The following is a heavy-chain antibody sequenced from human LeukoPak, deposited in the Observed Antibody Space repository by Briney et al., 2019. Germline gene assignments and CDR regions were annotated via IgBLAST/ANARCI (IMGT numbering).Heavy chain of an antibody. CDR3: ARTSYSSGPRIYDY. D-gene: IGHD6-19*01. CDR1: GFTFSSYG. J-gene: IGHJ4*02. CDR2: ISSSGSTI. V-gene: IGHV3-48*04. Sequence: PGGSLRLSCAASGFTFSSYGMHWVRQAPGKGLEWVSYISSSGSTIYYADSVKGRFTISRDNAKNSLYLQMNSLRAEDTAVYYRARTSYSSGPRIYDYWGQGTLVTVSS.